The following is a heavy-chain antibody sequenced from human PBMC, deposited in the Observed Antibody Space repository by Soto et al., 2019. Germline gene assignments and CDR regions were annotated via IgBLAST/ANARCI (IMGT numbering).Heavy chain of an antibody. CDR2: IYYSGST. Sequence: SEMLSLTCTVCAGSISSSSFHWGWIRQPPGKGLEWIGSIYYSGSTYYNPSLKSRVTISVDTSKNQFSLKLSSVTAADTAVYYCARVPRSYYGSETNWFDPWGQGTLVTVSS. J-gene: IGHJ5*02. CDR1: AGSISSSSFH. D-gene: IGHD3-10*01. CDR3: ARVPRSYYGSETNWFDP. V-gene: IGHV4-39*07.